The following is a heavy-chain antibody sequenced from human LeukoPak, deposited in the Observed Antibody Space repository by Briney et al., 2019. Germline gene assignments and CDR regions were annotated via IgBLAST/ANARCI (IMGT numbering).Heavy chain of an antibody. Sequence: GGSLRLSCAASGFTFSRYAMHWVRQAPGKGLEWVAVISYDGSNKYYADSVKGRFTISGDSSKNTLYLQMNSLRAEDTAVYYCASHYDTSGYHYFDFRGQGTLVTVSS. V-gene: IGHV3-30-3*01. CDR3: ASHYDTSGYHYFDF. D-gene: IGHD3-22*01. CDR1: GFTFSRYA. CDR2: ISYDGSNK. J-gene: IGHJ4*02.